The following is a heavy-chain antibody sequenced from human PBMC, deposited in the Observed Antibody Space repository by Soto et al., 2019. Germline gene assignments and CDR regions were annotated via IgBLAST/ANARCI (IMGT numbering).Heavy chain of an antibody. CDR1: GYTFTNYA. CDR2: INAGNGNT. J-gene: IGHJ3*02. Sequence: QVQFVQSGAELKKPGASVKVSCKASGYTFTNYAMHWVRQAPGQRLEWMGWINAGNGNTKYSQKFQGRVTITRDTSASTAYVELTSLRSDDTAVYYCARARYFSSTSCSDAFDIWGQGTLVTVSS. D-gene: IGHD2-2*01. V-gene: IGHV1-3*01. CDR3: ARARYFSSTSCSDAFDI.